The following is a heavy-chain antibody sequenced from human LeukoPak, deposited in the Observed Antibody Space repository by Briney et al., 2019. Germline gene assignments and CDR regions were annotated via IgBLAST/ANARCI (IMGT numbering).Heavy chain of an antibody. CDR1: DYPISSGYF. CDR3: AREHCAGGYCYFLDY. D-gene: IGHD2-8*02. CDR2: ISHSGST. Sequence: RPSETLSLTCSVTDYPISSGYFWGWIRQPPQKGLEWIAIISHSGSTYLSPSLKSRVIVSIDASKNQFSLNLTSVTAADTAVYYCAREHCAGGYCYFLDYWGQGILVTVSS. J-gene: IGHJ4*02. V-gene: IGHV4-38-2*02.